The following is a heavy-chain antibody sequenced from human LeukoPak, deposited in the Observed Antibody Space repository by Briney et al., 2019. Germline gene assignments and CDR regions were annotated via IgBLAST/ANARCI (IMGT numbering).Heavy chain of an antibody. CDR3: ARSLRYCSGGSCYVNWFDP. D-gene: IGHD2-15*01. V-gene: IGHV4-30-2*01. CDR2: IYHSGST. CDR1: GGSISSGGYS. J-gene: IGHJ5*02. Sequence: KASETLSLTCAVSGGSISSGGYSWSWIRQPPGKGLEWIGYIYHSGSTYYNPSLKSRVTISVDRSKNQFSLKLSSVTAADTAVYYCARSLRYCSGGSCYVNWFDPWGQGTLVTVSS.